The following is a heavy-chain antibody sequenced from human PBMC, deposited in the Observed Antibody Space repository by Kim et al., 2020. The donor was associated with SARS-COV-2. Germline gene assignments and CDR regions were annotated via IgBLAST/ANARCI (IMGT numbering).Heavy chain of an antibody. Sequence: YADSVKGRFTISRDNAKNSLYLQMNSLRAEDTAVYYCARTHGPYYYGMDVWGQGTTVTVSS. D-gene: IGHD2-8*01. V-gene: IGHV3-11*01. J-gene: IGHJ6*02. CDR3: ARTHGPYYYGMDV.